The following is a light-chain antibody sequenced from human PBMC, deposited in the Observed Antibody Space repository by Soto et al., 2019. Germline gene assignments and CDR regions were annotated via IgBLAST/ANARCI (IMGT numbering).Light chain of an antibody. V-gene: IGLV6-57*01. Sequence: NFMLTQPHSVSESPGKTVTISCTRSSGSIASNYVQWYQQRPGSSPTTVIYEDNQRPSGVPDRFSGSIDSSSNSASLTISGLKTEDEADYYCKSYDSSSRWVFGGGTKLTVL. J-gene: IGLJ3*02. CDR1: SGSIASNY. CDR2: EDN. CDR3: KSYDSSSRWV.